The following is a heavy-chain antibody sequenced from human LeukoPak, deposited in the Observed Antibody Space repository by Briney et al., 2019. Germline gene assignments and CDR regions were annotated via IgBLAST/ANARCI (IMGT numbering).Heavy chain of an antibody. V-gene: IGHV4-4*02. CDR2: IYHSGST. D-gene: IGHD4-17*01. Sequence: SETLSLTCAVSGGSISSSNWWSWVRQPPGKGLEWIGEIYHSGSTNYNPSLKSRVTISVDKSKNQFSLKLSSVTAADTAVYYCASSYGDYLAFDIWGQGTMVTASS. J-gene: IGHJ3*02. CDR1: GGSISSSNW. CDR3: ASSYGDYLAFDI.